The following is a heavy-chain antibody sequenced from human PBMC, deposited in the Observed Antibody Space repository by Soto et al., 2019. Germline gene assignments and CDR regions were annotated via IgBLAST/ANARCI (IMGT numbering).Heavy chain of an antibody. CDR1: GGSISSYY. Sequence: PSETLSLTCTVSGGSISSYYWSWIRQPPGKGLGWIGYIYYSGSTNYNPSLKSRVTISVDTSKNQFSLKLSSVTAADKAVYYCASLYSSGWAHDAFDICGQGTMVTVSS. D-gene: IGHD6-19*01. V-gene: IGHV4-59*01. J-gene: IGHJ3*02. CDR3: ASLYSSGWAHDAFDI. CDR2: IYYSGST.